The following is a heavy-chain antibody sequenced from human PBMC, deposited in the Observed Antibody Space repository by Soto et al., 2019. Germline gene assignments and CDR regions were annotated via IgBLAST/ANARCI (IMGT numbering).Heavy chain of an antibody. CDR2: INHSGST. Sequence: SEALSLTCAVYGGSFSGYYWSWIRQPPGKGLEWIGEINHSGSTNYNPSLKSRVTISVDTSKNQFSLKLSSVTAADTAVYYCARDSGTYYDFWSGTRGNWFDPWGQGTLVTVSS. J-gene: IGHJ5*02. CDR3: ARDSGTYYDFWSGTRGNWFDP. V-gene: IGHV4-34*01. CDR1: GGSFSGYY. D-gene: IGHD3-3*01.